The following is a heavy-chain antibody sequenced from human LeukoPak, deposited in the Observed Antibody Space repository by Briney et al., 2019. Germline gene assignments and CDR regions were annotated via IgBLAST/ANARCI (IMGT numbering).Heavy chain of an antibody. CDR3: VKGLEYTGRDQKYCSGGSCYSDPYYYGMDV. Sequence: PGGSLRLSCAASGFTFSSYSMHWVRQAPGKGLEYVSAISGNGGSTYYADSVKGRFTISRDNSKNTLFLQMSSLRPEDTAVYYCVKGLEYTGRDQKYCSGGSCYSDPYYYGMDVWGQGTTVTVSS. D-gene: IGHD2-15*01. CDR1: GFTFSSYS. V-gene: IGHV3-64D*06. J-gene: IGHJ6*02. CDR2: ISGNGGST.